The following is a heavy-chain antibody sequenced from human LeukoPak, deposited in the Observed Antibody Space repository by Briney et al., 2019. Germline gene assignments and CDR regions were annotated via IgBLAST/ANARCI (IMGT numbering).Heavy chain of an antibody. V-gene: IGHV3-21*01. CDR2: ISSDSSYI. Sequence: KTGGSLRLSCAASGFTFISYSMNWVRQAPGKGLEWVSSISSDSSYIFYADSVKGRFTISRDNAKNSLYLQMNSLRAEDTAVYYCAREGRGTRPFDYWGQGTLVTVSS. CDR1: GFTFISYS. CDR3: AREGRGTRPFDY. J-gene: IGHJ4*02. D-gene: IGHD1-1*01.